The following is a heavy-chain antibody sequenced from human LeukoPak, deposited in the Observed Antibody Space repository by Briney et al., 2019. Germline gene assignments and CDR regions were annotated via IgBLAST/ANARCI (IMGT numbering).Heavy chain of an antibody. V-gene: IGHV4-61*02. CDR2: IYTSGST. J-gene: IGHJ4*02. Sequence: SQTLSLTCTVSGGSISSGSYYWSWIRQPAGKGLEWIGRIYTSGSTNYNPSLKSRVTISVDTSKNQFSLKLSSVTAADTAVYYCARELNGYVWGSYLHDYWGQGTLVTVSS. CDR1: GGSISSGSYY. D-gene: IGHD3-16*02. CDR3: ARELNGYVWGSYLHDY.